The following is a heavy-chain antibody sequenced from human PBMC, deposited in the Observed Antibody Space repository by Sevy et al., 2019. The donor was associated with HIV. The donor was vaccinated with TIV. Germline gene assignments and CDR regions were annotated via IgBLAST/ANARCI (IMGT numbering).Heavy chain of an antibody. J-gene: IGHJ3*02. V-gene: IGHV3-23*01. CDR1: GFTFSSYA. Sequence: GGSLRLSCAASGFTFSSYAMSRVRQAPGKGLEWVSAISGSGGSTYYADSVKGRFTISRDNSKNTLYLQMNSLRAEDTAVYYCAKGGPMIVVVITAFDIWGQGTMVTVSS. CDR2: ISGSGGST. D-gene: IGHD3-22*01. CDR3: AKGGPMIVVVITAFDI.